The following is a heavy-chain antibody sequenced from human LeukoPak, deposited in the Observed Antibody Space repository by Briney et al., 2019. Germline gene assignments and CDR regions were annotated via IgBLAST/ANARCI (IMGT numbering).Heavy chain of an antibody. CDR1: GHTFNTYS. V-gene: IGHV3-48*02. J-gene: IGHJ6*02. Sequence: PGGSLRLSCAASGHTFNTYSMNCVRQAPGKGPEGVSYISSNSDSTYYADSVKGRFTISRDNAKNSLYLQMNNMRDEDTALYYCAGDVDRGDGFSVWGQGTTVTVSS. CDR3: AGDVDRGDGFSV. CDR2: ISSNSDST. D-gene: IGHD3-10*01.